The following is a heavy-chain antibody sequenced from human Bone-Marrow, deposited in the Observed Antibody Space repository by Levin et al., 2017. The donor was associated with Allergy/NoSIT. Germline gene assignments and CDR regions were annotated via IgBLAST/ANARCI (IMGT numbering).Heavy chain of an antibody. V-gene: IGHV4-31*03. Sequence: SQTLSLTCTVSGGSISSGGYYWSWIRQHPGKGLEWIGYIYYSGSTYYNPSLKSRVTISVDTSKNQFSLKLSSVTAADTAVYYCARVIVVVPAAMWFEAFDNWGQGTMVTVSS. D-gene: IGHD2-2*01. J-gene: IGHJ3*02. CDR2: IYYSGST. CDR3: ARVIVVVPAAMWFEAFDN. CDR1: GGSISSGGYY.